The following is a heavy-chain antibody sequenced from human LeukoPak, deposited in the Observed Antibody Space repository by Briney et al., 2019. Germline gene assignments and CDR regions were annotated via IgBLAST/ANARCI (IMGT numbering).Heavy chain of an antibody. D-gene: IGHD6-25*01. J-gene: IGHJ4*02. CDR3: ASDYFLDY. CDR1: GFTFSSYA. CDR2: ISDRGART. Sequence: GGSLRLSCAASGFTFSSYAMTWVRQAPGKGLEWVSTISDRGARTNYADSAKGRFTISRDNSMNTLYLQMNSLRADDTAVYYRASDYFLDYWGQGTLVTVSS. V-gene: IGHV3-23*01.